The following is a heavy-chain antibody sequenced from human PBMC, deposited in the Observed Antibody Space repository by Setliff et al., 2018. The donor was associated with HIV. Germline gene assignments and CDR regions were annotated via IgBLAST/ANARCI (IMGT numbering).Heavy chain of an antibody. CDR2: IYPGNSDT. J-gene: IGHJ6*02. Sequence: GESLKISCKASGYTFSNYCIARVRQMPGKGLEWMGIIYPGNSDTTYSPSFQGQVTISADKSISTAYLQWSSLKASDTAMYYCAKHLSPGSGWYSKARGMDVWGQGTTVTVSS. CDR1: GYTFSNYC. V-gene: IGHV5-51*01. D-gene: IGHD6-19*01. CDR3: AKHLSPGSGWYSKARGMDV.